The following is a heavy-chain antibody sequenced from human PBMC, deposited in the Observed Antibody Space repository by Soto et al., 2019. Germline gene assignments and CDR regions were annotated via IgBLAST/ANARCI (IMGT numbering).Heavy chain of an antibody. CDR2: INHSGST. D-gene: IGHD4-4*01. CDR1: GGSFSGYY. J-gene: IGHJ6*02. Sequence: PSETLSLTCAVYGGSFSGYYWSWIRQPPGKGLEWIGEINHSGSTNYNPSLKSRVTISVDTSKNQFSLKRSSVTAADTAVYYCARREGSTGGMDVWGQGTTVTVS. V-gene: IGHV4-34*01. CDR3: ARREGSTGGMDV.